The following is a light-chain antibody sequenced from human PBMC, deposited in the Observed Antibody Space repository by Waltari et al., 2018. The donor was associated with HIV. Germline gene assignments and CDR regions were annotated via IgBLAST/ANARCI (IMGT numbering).Light chain of an antibody. J-gene: IGKJ2*01. Sequence: GDRVAISCRASQGIRRDLAWYQHRPGKAPERLIYSASTLQSGVPSRFNGSGSGTEFTLTINSLQSEDFATYYCLHHNSYPPYAFGQGTKVDI. CDR2: SAS. CDR3: LHHNSYPPYA. CDR1: QGIRRD. V-gene: IGKV1-17*01.